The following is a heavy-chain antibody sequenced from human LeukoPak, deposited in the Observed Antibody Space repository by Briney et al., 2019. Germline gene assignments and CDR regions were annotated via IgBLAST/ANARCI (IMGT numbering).Heavy chain of an antibody. CDR1: KFTFNNYA. CDR3: ARVNTGYIAALGY. Sequence: GGSLRLSCLASKFTFNNYAMTWVRQAPGKGLEWVSSISGSGDNMDYADSVKGRFTISRDNAKNSLYLQMNSLRAEDTAVYYCARVNTGYIAALGYWGQGTLVTVSS. J-gene: IGHJ4*02. CDR2: ISGSGDNM. D-gene: IGHD6-6*01. V-gene: IGHV3-21*01.